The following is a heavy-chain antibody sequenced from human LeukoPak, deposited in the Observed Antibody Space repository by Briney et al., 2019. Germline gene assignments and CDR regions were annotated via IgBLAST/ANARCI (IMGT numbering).Heavy chain of an antibody. D-gene: IGHD6-19*01. J-gene: IGHJ4*02. Sequence: SVKVSCKASGGTFSSYAISWVRQAPGQGLEWMGRIIPILGIANYAQKFQGRVTITADKSTSTAYMELSGLRSEDTAVYYCARDRIAVAGLGDYWGQGTLVTVSS. CDR3: ARDRIAVAGLGDY. V-gene: IGHV1-69*04. CDR1: GGTFSSYA. CDR2: IIPILGIA.